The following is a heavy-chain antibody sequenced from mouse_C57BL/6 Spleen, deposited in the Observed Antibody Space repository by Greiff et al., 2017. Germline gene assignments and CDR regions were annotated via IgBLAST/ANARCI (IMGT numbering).Heavy chain of an antibody. Sequence: EVKLMESGGGLVKPGGSLKLSCAASGFTFSDYGMHWVRQAPEKGLEWVAYISSGSSTIYYADTVKGRFTISRDNAKNTLFLQMTSLRSEDTAMYYCSRLGSYSYYYAMDYWGQGTSVTVAS. V-gene: IGHV5-17*01. D-gene: IGHD1-1*02. CDR3: SRLGSYSYYYAMDY. J-gene: IGHJ4*01. CDR2: ISSGSSTI. CDR1: GFTFSDYG.